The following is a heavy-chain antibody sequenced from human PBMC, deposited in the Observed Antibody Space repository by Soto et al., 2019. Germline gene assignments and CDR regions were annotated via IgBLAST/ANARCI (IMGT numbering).Heavy chain of an antibody. Sequence: AAVKVSCKASGDTFTAYYVHWVRQAPGQGLEWMGWINPNSGGTNYAQKFQGRVTMTRDTSISTAYMELSRLRSDDTAVYYCAREHWFDPWGQGTLVTVSS. CDR2: INPNSGGT. CDR3: AREHWFDP. V-gene: IGHV1-2*02. CDR1: GDTFTAYY. J-gene: IGHJ5*02.